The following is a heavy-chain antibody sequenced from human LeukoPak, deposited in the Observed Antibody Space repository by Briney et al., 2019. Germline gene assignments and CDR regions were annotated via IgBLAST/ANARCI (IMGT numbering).Heavy chain of an antibody. Sequence: GGSLRLSCAASGFTFSSYSMNWVRQAPGKGLEWVSYISSSSSTIYYADSVKGRFTISRDNAKNSLYLQMNSLRAEDTAVYYCARQRSEYSSSLYYYYYMDVWGKGTTVTVSS. CDR3: ARQRSEYSSSLYYYYYMDV. CDR1: GFTFSSYS. CDR2: ISSSSSTI. V-gene: IGHV3-48*01. D-gene: IGHD6-6*01. J-gene: IGHJ6*03.